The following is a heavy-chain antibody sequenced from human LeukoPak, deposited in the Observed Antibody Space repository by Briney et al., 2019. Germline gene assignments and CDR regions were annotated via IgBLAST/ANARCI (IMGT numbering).Heavy chain of an antibody. CDR2: IYTSGST. V-gene: IGHV4-59*10. D-gene: IGHD3-3*01. CDR1: GGSFSGYY. Sequence: SETLSLTCAVYGGSFSGYYWSWIRQPAGKGLEWIGRIYTSGSTNYNPSLKSRVTISVDTSKNRFSLKLSSVTAADTAVYYCARSITIFGVVIIGQDAFDIWGQGTMVTVSS. J-gene: IGHJ3*02. CDR3: ARSITIFGVVIIGQDAFDI.